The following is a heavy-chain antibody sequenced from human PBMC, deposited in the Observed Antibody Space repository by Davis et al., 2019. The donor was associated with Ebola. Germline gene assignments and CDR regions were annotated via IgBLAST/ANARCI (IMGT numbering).Heavy chain of an antibody. CDR2: IYTTGIT. V-gene: IGHV4-61*09. CDR1: GASIRSGFFS. CDR3: ARGQESSYTVSWARFDS. D-gene: IGHD6-13*01. J-gene: IGHJ4*02. Sequence: SETLSLTCNVSGASIRSGFFSWTWVRQPAGEGPEWIGHIYTTGITNYNPSLKSRVAISVDTSKNQFSLKLTSVTAADTAVYFCARGQESSYTVSWARFDSWGQGTLVTVSS.